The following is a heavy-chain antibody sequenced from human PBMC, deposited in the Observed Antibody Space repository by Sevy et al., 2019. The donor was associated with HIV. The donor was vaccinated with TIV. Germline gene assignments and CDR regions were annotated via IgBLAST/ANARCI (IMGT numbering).Heavy chain of an antibody. D-gene: IGHD5-18*01. V-gene: IGHV6-1*01. J-gene: IGHJ6*02. CDR3: ARDHGYSNGWFPYYYYYGMDV. CDR1: GDSVSSNSAA. CDR2: TYYKSKWYN. Sequence: SQTLSLTCAISGDSVSSNSAAWNWIRQSPSRGLEWLGRTYYKSKWYNDYAVSVKSRITINPDTSKNQFSLRLSSVTAADTAVYYCARDHGYSNGWFPYYYYYGMDVWGQGTTVTVSS.